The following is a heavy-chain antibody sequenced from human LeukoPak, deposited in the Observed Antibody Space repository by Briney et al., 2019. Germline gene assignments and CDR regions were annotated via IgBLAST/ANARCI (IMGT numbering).Heavy chain of an antibody. CDR1: GFTFNNYG. J-gene: IGHJ5*02. V-gene: IGHV3-30*03. CDR3: ARVALGSYNWFDP. CDR2: ISFDGKVD. Sequence: GGSLRLSCAASGFTFNNYGMHWVRQAPGKGLEWVAVISFDGKVDYYADSVKGRFTISRDNAKNTVYLQMNSLRAEDTAVYYCARVALGSYNWFDPWGQGTLVTVSS. D-gene: IGHD3-10*01.